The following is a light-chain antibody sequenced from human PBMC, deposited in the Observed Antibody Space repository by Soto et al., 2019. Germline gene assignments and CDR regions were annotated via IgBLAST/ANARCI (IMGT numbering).Light chain of an antibody. J-gene: IGKJ4*01. CDR1: QDISNY. CDR3: QQYDNLPPELT. Sequence: IQMTQSPSSLSASVGDRVTITCQASQDISNYLNWYQQKPGKAPKLLIYDASNLETGVPSRFSGSGSGTDFTFTISSLQPEDIATYYCQQYDNLPPELTFGGGTKVDIK. CDR2: DAS. V-gene: IGKV1-33*01.